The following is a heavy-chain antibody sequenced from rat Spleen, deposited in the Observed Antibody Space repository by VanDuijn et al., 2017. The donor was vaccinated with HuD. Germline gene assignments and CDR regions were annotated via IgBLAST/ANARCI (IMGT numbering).Heavy chain of an antibody. J-gene: IGHJ3*01. CDR2: IKAKSNNYAT. Sequence: EVQLVETGGSLVQPGKSLKLACATSGFTFSNAWMHWVRQSPEKQLEWVAQIKAKSNNYATYYAESVKGRFTISRDDSKRCVYLQMNSLKEEDTAIYYCTWDYDGYSPLAYWGQGTLVTVSS. D-gene: IGHD1-12*03. CDR3: TWDYDGYSPLAY. CDR1: GFTFSNAW. V-gene: IGHV6-8*01.